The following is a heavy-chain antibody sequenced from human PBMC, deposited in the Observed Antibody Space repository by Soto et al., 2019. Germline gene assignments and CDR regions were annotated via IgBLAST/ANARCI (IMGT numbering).Heavy chain of an antibody. D-gene: IGHD3-10*01. Sequence: EVQLVESGGGLVKPGGSLRLSCAASGFTFTHAWMHWVRQAPGKGLEWVGRIRSKTDGGTADYAAPVKGRFTISRDDSKNTLFLQMDSLRIDDTAVFYCATLSVGFFYYYYGLDVWGQGTTVTVSS. CDR1: GFTFTHAW. J-gene: IGHJ6*02. CDR3: ATLSVGFFYYYYGLDV. V-gene: IGHV3-15*07. CDR2: IRSKTDGGTA.